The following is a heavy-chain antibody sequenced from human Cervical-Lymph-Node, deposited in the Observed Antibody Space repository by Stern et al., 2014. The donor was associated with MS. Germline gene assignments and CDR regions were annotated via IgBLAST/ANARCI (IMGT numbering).Heavy chain of an antibody. CDR1: CGSVSSNY. V-gene: IGHV4-59*02. Sequence: QVHLQESGPGLVKPSETLSLTCTVACGSVSSNYWSWIRQPPGKGLEWIGSIYYTGSTNYNPSLKSRVTMSVDTSKNQFSLKLSSVTAADTAVYYCARDQDRYDAFDIWGQGSMVTVSS. CDR3: ARDQDRYDAFDI. CDR2: IYYTGST. J-gene: IGHJ3*02.